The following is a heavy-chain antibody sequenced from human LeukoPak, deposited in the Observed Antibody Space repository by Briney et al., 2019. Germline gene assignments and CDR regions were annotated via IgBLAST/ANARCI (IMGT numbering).Heavy chain of an antibody. D-gene: IGHD6-13*01. Sequence: PGGSLRLSCAASGFTFSSYSMNWVRQAPGKGLEWVSSISSSSSYIYYADSVKGRFTISRDNAKNSLYLQMNSLRAEDTAVYYCARAPGNIAAAVTLWVWFDPWGQGTLVTVSS. J-gene: IGHJ5*02. CDR2: ISSSSSYI. V-gene: IGHV3-21*01. CDR1: GFTFSSYS. CDR3: ARAPGNIAAAVTLWVWFDP.